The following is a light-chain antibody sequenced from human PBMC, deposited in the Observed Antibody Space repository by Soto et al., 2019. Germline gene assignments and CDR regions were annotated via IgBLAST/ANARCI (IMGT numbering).Light chain of an antibody. J-gene: IGKJ5*01. CDR3: SQYNNSPPFT. Sequence: EIVMTQSPATLSVSPGERATLSCRASQSVGSNLAWYQQKPGQAPRLLIYGASTRSTGIPARFSGSGSGTEFPVTINSPHAEDYAVYYSSQYNNSPPFTFGHWNRLEIK. V-gene: IGKV3-15*01. CDR2: GAS. CDR1: QSVGSN.